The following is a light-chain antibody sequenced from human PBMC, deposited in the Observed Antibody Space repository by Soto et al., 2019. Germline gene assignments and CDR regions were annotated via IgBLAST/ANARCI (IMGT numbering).Light chain of an antibody. CDR2: DVS. Sequence: QSVLTQPRSVSASPGQSVTISCAGATSDIGGSYFVSWYQHHPDTAPKLIIYDVSKRPSGVPDRFSGSKSGNTASLTISGLQSDDEADYYCCSYAGLSFGFGGGTQLTVL. V-gene: IGLV2-11*01. J-gene: IGLJ2*01. CDR1: TSDIGGSYF. CDR3: CSYAGLSFG.